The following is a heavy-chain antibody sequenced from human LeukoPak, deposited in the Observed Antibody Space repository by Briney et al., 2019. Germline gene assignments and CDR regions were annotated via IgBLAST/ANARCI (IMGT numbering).Heavy chain of an antibody. CDR2: IWYDGSNK. D-gene: IGHD3-22*01. CDR1: GFTFSSYG. V-gene: IGHV3-33*01. Sequence: GGSLRLSCAASGFTFSSYGMPWVRQAPGKGLEWVAVIWYDGSNKYYADSVKGRFTVSRDNSKNTLYLQMNSLRAEDTAVYYCARVIRNHYYHSTYFDYWGQGTLVTVSS. J-gene: IGHJ4*02. CDR3: ARVIRNHYYHSTYFDY.